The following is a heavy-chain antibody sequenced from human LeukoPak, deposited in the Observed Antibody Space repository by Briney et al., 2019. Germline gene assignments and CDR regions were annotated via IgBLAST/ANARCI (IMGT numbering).Heavy chain of an antibody. J-gene: IGHJ4*02. V-gene: IGHV3-66*01. CDR3: ARDQGITIFGVAIPFDY. D-gene: IGHD3-3*01. CDR2: IYSGGST. CDR1: GFTVSSNY. Sequence: GGSLRLSCAASGFTVSSNYMSWVRQAPGKGLEWVSVIYSGGSTYYADSVKGRFTISRDNAKNSLYLQMNSLRAEDTAVYYCARDQGITIFGVAIPFDYWGQGTLVTVSS.